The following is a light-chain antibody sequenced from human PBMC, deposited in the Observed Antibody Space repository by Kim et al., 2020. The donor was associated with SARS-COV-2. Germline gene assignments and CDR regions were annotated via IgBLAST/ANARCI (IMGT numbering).Light chain of an antibody. CDR3: QQRSNWPPLT. J-gene: IGKJ4*01. Sequence: SPGERATLTRRASQSVSSYLSWYKQKPGQAPRLLIYDASNRATGIPTRFSGSGSGTDFTLTISSLEPEDFAVYYCQQRSNWPPLTFGGGTKVDIK. CDR1: QSVSSY. V-gene: IGKV3-11*01. CDR2: DAS.